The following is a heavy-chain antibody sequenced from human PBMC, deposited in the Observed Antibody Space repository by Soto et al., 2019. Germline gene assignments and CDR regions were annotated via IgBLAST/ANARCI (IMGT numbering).Heavy chain of an antibody. Sequence: QVQLEQSGAEVKEPGASLKVSCKASAYTFTNYDINWVRQATGQGLAWMGWMNPISGNTGYSQRFHGSVTMTRNTYMSTAYMELSSLPVQDTAVSYCAGHPYNWDQNPPPPNYGIDVGGQGTTATVSS. D-gene: IGHD1-1*01. V-gene: IGHV1-8*01. CDR2: MNPISGNT. CDR1: AYTFTNYD. CDR3: AGHPYNWDQNPPPPNYGIDV. J-gene: IGHJ6*02.